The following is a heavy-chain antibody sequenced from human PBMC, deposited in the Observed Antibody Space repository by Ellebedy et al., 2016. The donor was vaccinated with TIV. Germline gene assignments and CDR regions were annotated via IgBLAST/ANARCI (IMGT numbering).Heavy chain of an antibody. V-gene: IGHV3-23*01. D-gene: IGHD1-7*01. Sequence: ETLSLTCVASGFTFSNYAMSWVRQAPGKGLEWVSNVVGSSGSTFYADSVKGRFTISRANPKNTLYLQMNSLRAEDTAVYYCTKDVSIGTTQSFYGMDVWGQGTTVTVSS. CDR3: TKDVSIGTTQSFYGMDV. J-gene: IGHJ6*02. CDR2: VVGSSGST. CDR1: GFTFSNYA.